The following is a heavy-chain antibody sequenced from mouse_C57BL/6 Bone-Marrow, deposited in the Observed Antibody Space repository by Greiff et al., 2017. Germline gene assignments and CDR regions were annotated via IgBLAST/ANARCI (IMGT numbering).Heavy chain of an antibody. V-gene: IGHV1-4*01. CDR2: INPSRGYT. D-gene: IGHD4-1*01. CDR1: GYTFTSST. J-gene: IGHJ3*01. Sequence: QVQLQQSGAELARPGASVKMSCKASGYTFTSSTMHWVKQRPGQGLEWIGYINPSRGYTKYNQKFKDKATFTADKSSRTAYMQLSSLTSEDSAVYYCARRTGTWFAYWGQGTLVTVSA. CDR3: ARRTGTWFAY.